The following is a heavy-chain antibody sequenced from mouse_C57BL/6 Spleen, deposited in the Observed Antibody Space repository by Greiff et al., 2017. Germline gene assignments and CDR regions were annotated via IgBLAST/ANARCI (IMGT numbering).Heavy chain of an antibody. CDR2: IYPGDGDT. D-gene: IGHD2-4*01. J-gene: IGHJ2*01. Sequence: QVQLQQSGPELVKPGASVKISCKASGYAFSSSWMNWVKQRPGKGLEWIGRIYPGDGDTNYNGKFKGKATLTADKSSSTAYMQLSSLTSEDSAVYFCAKYDYDVSYYFDYWGQGTTLTVSS. CDR1: GYAFSSSW. V-gene: IGHV1-82*01. CDR3: AKYDYDVSYYFDY.